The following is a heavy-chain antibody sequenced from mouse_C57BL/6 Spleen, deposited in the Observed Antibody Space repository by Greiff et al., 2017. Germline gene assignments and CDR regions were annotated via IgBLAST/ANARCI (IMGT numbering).Heavy chain of an antibody. V-gene: IGHV1-15*01. CDR1: GYTFTAYE. CDR2: FDPETGGT. D-gene: IGHD1-1*01. CDR3: TRWDGSSYGFAY. J-gene: IGHJ3*01. Sequence: QVHVKQSGAELVRPGASVTLSCKASGYTFTAYEMHWVKQTPVHGLDWFGAFDPETGGTAYNQKFKGKAILTADKSSSTAYMELRSLTSEDSAVYYCTRWDGSSYGFAYWGQGTLVTVSA.